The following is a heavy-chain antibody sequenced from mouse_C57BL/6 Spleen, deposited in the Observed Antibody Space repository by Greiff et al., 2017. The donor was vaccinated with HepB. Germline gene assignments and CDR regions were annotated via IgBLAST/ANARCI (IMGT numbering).Heavy chain of an antibody. CDR3: ARALITTVVEEAY. J-gene: IGHJ3*01. CDR1: GYTFTSYW. Sequence: QVQLQQPGAELVKPGASVKLSCKASGYTFTSYWMHWVKRRPGQGLEWIGMIHPNSGSTNYNEKFKSKATLTVDKSSSTAYMQLSSLTSEDSAVYYCARALITTVVEEAYWGQGTLVTVSA. CDR2: IHPNSGST. D-gene: IGHD1-1*01. V-gene: IGHV1-64*01.